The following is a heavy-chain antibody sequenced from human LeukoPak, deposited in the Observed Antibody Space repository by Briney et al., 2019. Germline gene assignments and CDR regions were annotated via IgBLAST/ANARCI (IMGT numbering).Heavy chain of an antibody. J-gene: IGHJ4*02. Sequence: GGSLRLSCAASGFTFSTYGMHWVRQSPGKGLEWVAFIRYDESKEFYADSLKGRFTVSRDNSQNTLFLQINSLRTEDTAAYYCAKALVTTLINTYQIDFWGQGTLVTVSS. CDR3: AKALVTTLINTYQIDF. CDR1: GFTFSTYG. CDR2: IRYDESKE. D-gene: IGHD4-23*01. V-gene: IGHV3-30*02.